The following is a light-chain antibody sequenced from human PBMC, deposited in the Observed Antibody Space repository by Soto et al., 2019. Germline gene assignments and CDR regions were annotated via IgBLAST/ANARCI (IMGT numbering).Light chain of an antibody. V-gene: IGLV1-47*01. J-gene: IGLJ7*01. CDR2: RNN. Sequence: QSVLTQPPSTSGTPGQRVTIPCFGSSSNIGGNYVFWYQHLPGTAPKLFIYRNNQRPSGVPDRFSGSKSGTSASLAISGLRAEDEADYYCATWDASLSGNIIFGGGTQLTVL. CDR3: ATWDASLSGNII. CDR1: SSNIGGNY.